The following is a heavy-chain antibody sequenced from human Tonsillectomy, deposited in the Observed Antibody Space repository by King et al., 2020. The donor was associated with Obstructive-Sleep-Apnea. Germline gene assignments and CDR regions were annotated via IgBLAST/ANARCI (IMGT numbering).Heavy chain of an antibody. Sequence: VQLVESGGGLVQPGRSLRLSCAASGFTFDDYAMHWVRQAPGKGLEWVSGISWNSGSIDYVDSVKGRFTISRDYAKNSLYLQMNSLRAEDTALYYCAKGLGASNDYWGQGTLVTVSS. CDR1: GFTFDDYA. CDR3: AKGLGASNDY. D-gene: IGHD4-11*01. V-gene: IGHV3-9*01. J-gene: IGHJ4*02. CDR2: ISWNSGSI.